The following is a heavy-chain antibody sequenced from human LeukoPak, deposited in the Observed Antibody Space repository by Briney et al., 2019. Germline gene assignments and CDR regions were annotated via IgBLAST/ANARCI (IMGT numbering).Heavy chain of an antibody. CDR3: ARDLYCGGDCYPYYFDY. CDR1: GFTFSSYS. V-gene: IGHV3-21*01. CDR2: ISSSSSYI. J-gene: IGHJ4*02. Sequence: GGSLRLSCAASGFTFSSYSMNWVRQAPGKGLEWVSSISSSSSYIYYADSVKGRFTISRDNAKNSLHLQMNCLRAEDTAVYYCARDLYCGGDCYPYYFDYWGQGTLVTVSS. D-gene: IGHD2-21*02.